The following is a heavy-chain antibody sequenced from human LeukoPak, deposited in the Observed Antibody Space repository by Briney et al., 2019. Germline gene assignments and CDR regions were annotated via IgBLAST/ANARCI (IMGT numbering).Heavy chain of an antibody. CDR1: GFTFSSYE. CDR3: ARSYLTGYSQGPFDY. D-gene: IGHD3-9*01. J-gene: IGHJ4*02. Sequence: PGGSLRLSCAAAGFTFSSYEMNWVRQAPGKGLECISYISVSGSIMYYADSVKGRFTISRDNAKNSLYLQMHSLRAEDTAVYYCARSYLTGYSQGPFDYWGQGTLVTVSS. V-gene: IGHV3-48*03. CDR2: ISVSGSIM.